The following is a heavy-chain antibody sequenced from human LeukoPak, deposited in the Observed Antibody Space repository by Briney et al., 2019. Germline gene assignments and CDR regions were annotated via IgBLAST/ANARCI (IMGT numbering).Heavy chain of an antibody. CDR2: INPSGGST. D-gene: IGHD3-22*01. J-gene: IGHJ3*02. CDR3: ARVYYDSSGYYPKHAFDI. V-gene: IGHV1-46*03. CDR1: GYTFTSYY. Sequence: ASVKVSCKASGYTFTSYYMHWVRQAPGQGLEWMVIINPSGGSTSYAQKFQGRVTMTRDTSTSTVYMELSSLRSEDTAVYYCARVYYDSSGYYPKHAFDIWGQGTMVTVSS.